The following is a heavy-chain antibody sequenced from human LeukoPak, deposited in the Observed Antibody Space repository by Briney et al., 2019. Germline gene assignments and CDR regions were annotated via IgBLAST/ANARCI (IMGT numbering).Heavy chain of an antibody. Sequence: PGGSLRLSCAASGFTFSGYSMNWVRQAPGKGLEWIGSIYHSGSTYYNPSLKSRVTISVDTSKNQFSLKLSSVTAADTAVYYCARGGDFWSGYSYYYYMDVWGKGTTVTVSS. J-gene: IGHJ6*03. D-gene: IGHD3-3*01. CDR1: GFTFSGYS. CDR3: ARGGDFWSGYSYYYYMDV. CDR2: IYHSGST. V-gene: IGHV4-38-2*01.